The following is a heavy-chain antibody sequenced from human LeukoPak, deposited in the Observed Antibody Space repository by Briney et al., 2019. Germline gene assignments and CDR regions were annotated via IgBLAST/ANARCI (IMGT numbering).Heavy chain of an antibody. J-gene: IGHJ4*02. CDR1: GYTFTSYD. D-gene: IGHD3-3*01. CDR3: ARTFRVNPGTDFDY. CDR2: MSPNSGDT. Sequence: ASVKVSCKASGYTFTSYDINWVRQAPGQGLEWMGWMSPNSGDTGCGQKFQGRVTMTRDTSIGTAYMELSSLRSEDTAVYYCARTFRVNPGTDFDYWGQGTLVAVSS. V-gene: IGHV1-8*01.